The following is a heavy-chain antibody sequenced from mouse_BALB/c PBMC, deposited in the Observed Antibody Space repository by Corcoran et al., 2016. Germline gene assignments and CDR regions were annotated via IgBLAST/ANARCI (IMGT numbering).Heavy chain of an antibody. D-gene: IGHD2-4*01. CDR2: INPNNGGT. V-gene: IGHV1-26*01. CDR3: ARDYDYYFDY. J-gene: IGHJ2*01. CDR1: GYTLTDYY. Sequence: EVQLQQSGPELVKPGASVKMSCKDSGYTLTDYYMKWVKKSHGKSLEWIGDINPNNGGTSYNQKFKGKATLTVDKSSSTAYMQLNSLTSEDSAVYYCARDYDYYFDYWGQGTTLTVSS.